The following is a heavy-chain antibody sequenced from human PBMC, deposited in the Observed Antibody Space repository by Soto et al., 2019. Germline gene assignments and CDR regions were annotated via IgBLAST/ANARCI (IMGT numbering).Heavy chain of an antibody. CDR3: RRAWELHYYYYGMDV. V-gene: IGHV3-15*01. CDR1: GFTFSNAW. CDR2: IKSKTDGGTT. D-gene: IGHD1-26*01. J-gene: IGHJ6*02. Sequence: PGGSLRLSCAASGFTFSNAWMSWVRQAPGKGLEWVGRIKSKTDGGTTDYAAPVKGRFTISRDDSKITLYLQMNSLKTEDTAVYYCRRAWELHYYYYGMDVWGQGTTVTVSS.